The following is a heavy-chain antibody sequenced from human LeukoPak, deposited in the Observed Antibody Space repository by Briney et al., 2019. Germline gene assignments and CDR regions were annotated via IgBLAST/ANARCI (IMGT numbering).Heavy chain of an antibody. CDR2: IIPIFGTA. D-gene: IGHD3-3*01. CDR1: GGTFSSYA. J-gene: IGHJ6*03. Sequence: GASVKVSCKASGGTFSSYAISWVRQAPGQGLEWMGGIIPIFGTANYAQKFQGRVTITADKSTSTAYMELSSLRSEDTAVYYCASYRRPITIFGVVIIPNYYYYYMDVWGKGTTVTVSS. CDR3: ASYRRPITIFGVVIIPNYYYYYMDV. V-gene: IGHV1-69*06.